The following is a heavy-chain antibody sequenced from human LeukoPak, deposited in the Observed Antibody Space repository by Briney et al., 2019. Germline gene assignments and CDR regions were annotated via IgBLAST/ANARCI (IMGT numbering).Heavy chain of an antibody. V-gene: IGHV1-3*01. CDR2: INAGNGNT. CDR3: AKDRSPGGVQGYFDY. Sequence: ASVKVSCKASGYTFTSYAMHWVRQAPGQRLEWMGWINAGNGNTKYSQKFQGRVTITRDTSASTAYMELSSLRSEDTAVYYCAKDRSPGGVQGYFDYWGQGTLVTVSS. CDR1: GYTFTSYA. D-gene: IGHD3-10*01. J-gene: IGHJ4*02.